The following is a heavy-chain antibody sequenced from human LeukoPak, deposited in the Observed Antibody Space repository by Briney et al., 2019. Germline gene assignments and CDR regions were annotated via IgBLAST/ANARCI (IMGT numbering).Heavy chain of an antibody. CDR2: TYYRSKWYN. CDR1: GDSFSSNSAA. J-gene: IGHJ6*02. D-gene: IGHD6-19*01. Sequence: SQTLSLTCAISGDSFSSNSAAWNWIRQSPSRGLEWLGRTYYRSKWYNDYAVSVKSRITINPDTSKNQFSLQLNSVTPEDTAVYYCARDEKGYSSGWALRDYYYYGMDVWGQGTTVTVSS. V-gene: IGHV6-1*01. CDR3: ARDEKGYSSGWALRDYYYYGMDV.